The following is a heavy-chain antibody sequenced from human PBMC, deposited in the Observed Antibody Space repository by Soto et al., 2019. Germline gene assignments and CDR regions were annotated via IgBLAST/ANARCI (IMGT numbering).Heavy chain of an antibody. CDR2: IYYSGST. J-gene: IGHJ6*03. D-gene: IGHD2-15*01. CDR3: ARSNPIGIVVVAADYYYYMDV. CDR1: GGSISSYY. Sequence: SETLSLTCTVSGGSISSYYWSWIRQPPGKGLEWIGYIYYSGSTNYNPSLKSRVTISVDTSKNQFSLKLSSVTAADTAVYYCARSNPIGIVVVAADYYYYMDVWGKGTTVTVSS. V-gene: IGHV4-59*01.